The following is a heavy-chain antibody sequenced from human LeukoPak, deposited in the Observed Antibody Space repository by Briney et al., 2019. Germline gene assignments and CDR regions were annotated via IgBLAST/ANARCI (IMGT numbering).Heavy chain of an antibody. D-gene: IGHD5-18*01. CDR2: IYYSGST. V-gene: IGHV4-59*08. Sequence: SETLSLTCTVSGGSISSYYWTWIRQPPGKGLEWIGHIYYSGSTKYNPSLKSRVTISLDTSKNQFSLSLSSVTAPDTAVYYCARRTVDTAMVGYWYFDLWGRGTLVTVSS. CDR1: GGSISSYY. CDR3: ARRTVDTAMVGYWYFDL. J-gene: IGHJ2*01.